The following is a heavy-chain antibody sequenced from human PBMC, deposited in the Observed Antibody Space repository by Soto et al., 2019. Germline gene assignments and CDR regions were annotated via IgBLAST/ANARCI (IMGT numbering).Heavy chain of an antibody. CDR1: GGSISSYY. V-gene: IGHV4-59*08. D-gene: IGHD1-26*01. CDR3: ARGWWEREGYVMDV. J-gene: IGHJ6*02. Sequence: QVQLQESGPGLVPPSKTLSLPCTVSGGSISSYYWSWIRQPPGKELQYIGYIYDSESTNYNPSLKSRDTTSDDPSTNRFSLALTSVTAADTAVYYGARGWWEREGYVMDVWGQGTTVTVSS. CDR2: IYDSEST.